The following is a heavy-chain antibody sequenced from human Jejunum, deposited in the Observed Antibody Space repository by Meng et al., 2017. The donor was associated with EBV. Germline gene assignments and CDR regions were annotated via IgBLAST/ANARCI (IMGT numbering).Heavy chain of an antibody. D-gene: IGHD2-15*01. J-gene: IGHJ4*02. Sequence: QVQLVLSGAEVKEPGASVKVSCKASGYTFTNYGVSWVRQAPGQGLEWMGWISAYNGNTDYAQKLQGRVTMTTDTPTSTAYMELRSLRSDDTAVYYCTILSHCDGGICYSYDYWGQGTLVTVSS. V-gene: IGHV1-18*01. CDR1: GYTFTNYG. CDR3: TILSHCDGGICYSYDY. CDR2: ISAYNGNT.